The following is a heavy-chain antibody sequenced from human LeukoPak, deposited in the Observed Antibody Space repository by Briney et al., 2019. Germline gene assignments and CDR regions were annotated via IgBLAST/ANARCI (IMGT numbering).Heavy chain of an antibody. CDR2: MNPSSGNT. Sequence: ASVKVSCKASGYTFTSYDINWVRQATGQGLEWMGWMNPSSGNTGYAQKFQGRVSMTRDTSISTAYMELSSLRSEDTAVYYCARGPVEAVFGVSTEDWGQGTTVTSP. V-gene: IGHV1-8*01. CDR3: ARGPVEAVFGVSTED. D-gene: IGHD3-10*02. J-gene: IGHJ6*02. CDR1: GYTFTSYD.